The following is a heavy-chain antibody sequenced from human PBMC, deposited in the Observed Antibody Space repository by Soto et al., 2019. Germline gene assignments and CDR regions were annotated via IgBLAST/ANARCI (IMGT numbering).Heavy chain of an antibody. CDR1: GYTFTGYY. Sequence: QVHLVQSGAEVKKPGASVTVSCRASGYTFTGYYIHWVRQVPGQGLEWMGWINPNSGGANIAQKFQGFVTMTRDTSTTTTYMEVSSLRSNDTAVYYCARDYYDGSAAYCLEFWGQGTMVTVAA. J-gene: IGHJ3*01. D-gene: IGHD3-22*01. V-gene: IGHV1-2*04. CDR2: INPNSGGA. CDR3: ARDYYDGSAAYCLEF.